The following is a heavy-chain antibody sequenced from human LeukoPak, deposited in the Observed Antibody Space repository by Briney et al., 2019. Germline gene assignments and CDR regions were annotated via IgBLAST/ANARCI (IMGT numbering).Heavy chain of an antibody. Sequence: ASVKDSCKASGYTFTSYDINWVRQATGQGLEWMGWMNPNSGNTGYAQKFQGRVTITRNTSISTAYMELSSLRSEDTAVYYCARALGVYDFWSGINNWFDSWGQGTLVTVSS. CDR1: GYTFTSYD. CDR3: ARALGVYDFWSGINNWFDS. CDR2: MNPNSGNT. D-gene: IGHD3-3*01. J-gene: IGHJ5*01. V-gene: IGHV1-8*03.